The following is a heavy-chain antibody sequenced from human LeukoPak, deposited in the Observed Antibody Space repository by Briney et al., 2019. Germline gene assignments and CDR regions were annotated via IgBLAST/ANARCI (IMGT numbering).Heavy chain of an antibody. Sequence: SETLSLTCTVSGGSISTYYWNWIRQPPGKGLEWIGYIYYSGSTNYNPSLKSRVTISVDTSKNQFSLKLSSVTAADTAVYYCARVPQRWLQLGWFDPWGQGTLVTVSS. CDR1: GGSISTYY. D-gene: IGHD5-24*01. V-gene: IGHV4-59*01. CDR2: IYYSGST. CDR3: ARVPQRWLQLGWFDP. J-gene: IGHJ5*02.